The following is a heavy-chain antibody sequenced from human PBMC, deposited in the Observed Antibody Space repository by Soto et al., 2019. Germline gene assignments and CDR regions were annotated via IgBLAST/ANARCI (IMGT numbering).Heavy chain of an antibody. CDR1: GFTFGSYT. Sequence: EVQLVEAGGGLVNPGGSLRLSCATSGFTFGSYTMNWVRQAPGKGLEWVSCISSASSYIYYADSVQVRFTISRDNSEKSLYLHMNSLRAEDTAVYYCARRSGYAYGSLDHWGQGVLVTVSS. D-gene: IGHD5-18*01. J-gene: IGHJ4*02. CDR3: ARRSGYAYGSLDH. CDR2: ISSASSYI. V-gene: IGHV3-21*02.